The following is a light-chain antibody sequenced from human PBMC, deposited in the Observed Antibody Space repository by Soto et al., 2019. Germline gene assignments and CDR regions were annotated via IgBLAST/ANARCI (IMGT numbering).Light chain of an antibody. CDR1: QSVSSSY. Sequence: EIVLTQSPGTLSLSPGERATLSCRASQSVSSSYLAWYQQKPGQAPRLLIYGASSRATGIPDRFSGSGSGKDFTLTISRLEPEDFAVYYCQHCGSSPRTFGQGTKLEIK. CDR3: QHCGSSPRT. V-gene: IGKV3-20*01. CDR2: GAS. J-gene: IGKJ2*01.